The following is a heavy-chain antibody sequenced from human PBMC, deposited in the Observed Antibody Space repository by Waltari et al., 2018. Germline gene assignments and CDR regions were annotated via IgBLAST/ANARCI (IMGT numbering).Heavy chain of an antibody. V-gene: IGHV3-21*02. J-gene: IGHJ5*02. CDR2: ISSRSSHI. D-gene: IGHD3-10*01. CDR3: VRGFGSDP. Sequence: EVQLVESGGGLVKPGGSLRLSCAASGFTFSSYSMNWVRQAPGKGMEWVSSISSRSSHIYHADSVKGRVTIARDNARTSLYLQMNSLRADDTAMYYCVRGFGSDPWGQGTLVTVSS. CDR1: GFTFSSYS.